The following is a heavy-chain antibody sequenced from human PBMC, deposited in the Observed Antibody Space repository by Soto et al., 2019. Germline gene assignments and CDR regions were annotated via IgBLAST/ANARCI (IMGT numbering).Heavy chain of an antibody. D-gene: IGHD6-19*01. CDR1: GGSISSYY. J-gene: IGHJ6*02. CDR2: IYYSGST. V-gene: IGHV4-59*01. Sequence: SETLSLTCTVSGGSISSYYWSWIRQPPGKGLEWIGYIYYSGSTNYNPSLKSRVTISVDTSKNQFSLKLSSVTAADTAVYYCARDKWIAVAGLNYYYYGMDVWGQGTTVTVSS. CDR3: ARDKWIAVAGLNYYYYGMDV.